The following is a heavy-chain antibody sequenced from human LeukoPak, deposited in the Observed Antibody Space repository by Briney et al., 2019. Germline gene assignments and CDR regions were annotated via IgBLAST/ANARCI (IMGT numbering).Heavy chain of an antibody. V-gene: IGHV3-66*01. CDR2: IYIDGSA. CDR1: GFTVSSHY. Sequence: GGSLRLSCAASGFTVSSHYMSWVRQAPGEGLEWVSGIYIDGSAYYADSVKGRFTISRDTSKNTLYLQMNSLRAEDTAVYYCGRESTHTDWGQGTLVTVSS. CDR3: GRESTHTD. J-gene: IGHJ4*02.